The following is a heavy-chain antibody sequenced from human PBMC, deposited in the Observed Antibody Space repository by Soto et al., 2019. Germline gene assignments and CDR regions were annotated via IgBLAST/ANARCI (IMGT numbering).Heavy chain of an antibody. CDR3: ASLTPPRCTTTICPPLDY. Sequence: SVKVSCKASGDTFSRYGVNWVRQAPGQGPEWMGGISIIFGTAHYAQKFQGRVTITADESTSTAYMELNNLRSEDTAVFYCASLTPPRCTTTICPPLDYWGQGTLVTVSS. CDR1: GDTFSRYG. V-gene: IGHV1-69*13. J-gene: IGHJ4*02. D-gene: IGHD2-2*01. CDR2: ISIIFGTA.